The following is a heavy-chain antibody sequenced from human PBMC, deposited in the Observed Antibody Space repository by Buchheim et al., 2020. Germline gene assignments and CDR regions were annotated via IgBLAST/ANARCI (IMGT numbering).Heavy chain of an antibody. CDR2: INHSGST. J-gene: IGHJ4*02. CDR1: GGSFSGYY. CDR3: ARGSIGPGIAAAGTGYFAY. V-gene: IGHV4-34*01. Sequence: QVQLQQWGAGLLKPSETLSLTCAVYGGSFSGYYWSWIRQPPGKGLEWIGEINHSGSTNYNPSLKSRVTISVDTSKNQFSLKLSSVTAADTAVYYCARGSIGPGIAAAGTGYFAYWGQGTL. D-gene: IGHD6-13*01.